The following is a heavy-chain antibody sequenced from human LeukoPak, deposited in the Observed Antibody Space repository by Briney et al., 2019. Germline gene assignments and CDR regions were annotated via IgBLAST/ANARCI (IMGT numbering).Heavy chain of an antibody. CDR2: IIPIFHTA. Sequence: ASVKVSCKASGGDFSTYTINWVRQAPGQGLEWMGGIIPIFHTANYAHKFQGRVTITADESARTAYMELSSLGSDDTAVYYCARGRRIAAAVFFYWGQGTLVTVSS. J-gene: IGHJ4*02. V-gene: IGHV1-69*13. D-gene: IGHD6-13*01. CDR1: GGDFSTYT. CDR3: ARGRRIAAAVFFY.